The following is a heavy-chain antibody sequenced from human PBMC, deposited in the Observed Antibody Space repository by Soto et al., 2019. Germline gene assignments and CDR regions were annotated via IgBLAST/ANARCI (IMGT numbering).Heavy chain of an antibody. D-gene: IGHD4-4*01. Sequence: VQVVQSGGEVKKPGASVKVSCTASGNTLTYYGFSWVRQAPGQGLEWVGDISMYNGDTGYEQRFQDRLTMTRNTSTTTAYMELRSLRSDDTAVYYCAIVGGRREDYSYAYWGPGTRVTVSS. CDR1: GNTLTYYG. V-gene: IGHV1-18*01. CDR3: AIVGGRREDYSYAY. J-gene: IGHJ4*02. CDR2: ISMYNGDT.